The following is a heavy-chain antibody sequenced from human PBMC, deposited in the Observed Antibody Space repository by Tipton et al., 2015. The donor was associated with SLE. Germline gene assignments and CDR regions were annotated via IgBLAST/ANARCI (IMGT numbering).Heavy chain of an antibody. Sequence: SLRLSCAASGFTFSSYSMNWVRQAPGKGLEWVSSISSSSSYIYYADSVKGRFTISRDNAKNSLYLQMNSLRAEDTAVYYCATDSGSYFDWFDPWGQGTLVTVSS. CDR1: GFTFSSYS. CDR3: ATDSGSYFDWFDP. V-gene: IGHV3-21*01. J-gene: IGHJ5*02. D-gene: IGHD1-26*01. CDR2: ISSSSSYI.